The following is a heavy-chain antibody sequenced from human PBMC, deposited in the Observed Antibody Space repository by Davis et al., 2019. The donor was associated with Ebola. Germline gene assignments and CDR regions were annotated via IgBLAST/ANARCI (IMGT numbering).Heavy chain of an antibody. CDR3: ASRASGWYGWEMDV. CDR2: ISAYNGNT. D-gene: IGHD6-19*01. V-gene: IGHV1-18*01. CDR1: GYTFTSYG. J-gene: IGHJ6*02. Sequence: ASVKVSCKASGYTFTSYGINWVRQAPGQGLEWMGWISAYNGNTNYAQKLQGRVTMTTDTSTSTAYMELRSLRSDDTAVYYCASRASGWYGWEMDVWGQGTTVTVSS.